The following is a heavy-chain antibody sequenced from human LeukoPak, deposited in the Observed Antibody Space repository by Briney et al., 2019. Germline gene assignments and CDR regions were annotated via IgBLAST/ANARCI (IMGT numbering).Heavy chain of an antibody. CDR1: GFTFSSYS. V-gene: IGHV3-21*01. Sequence: GGSLRLSCAASGFTFSSYSMNWVRQAPGKGLEWVSSISSSSSYIYYADSVKGRFTISRDNAKNSLCLQMNSLRAEDTAVYYCARDMEQLARPWMYYFDYWGQGTLVTVSS. CDR3: ARDMEQLARPWMYYFDY. J-gene: IGHJ4*02. CDR2: ISSSSSYI. D-gene: IGHD6-6*01.